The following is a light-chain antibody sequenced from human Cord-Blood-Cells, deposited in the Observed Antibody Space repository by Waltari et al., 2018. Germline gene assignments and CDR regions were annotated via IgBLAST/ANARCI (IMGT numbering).Light chain of an antibody. CDR1: RLRSYY. V-gene: IGLV3-19*01. J-gene: IGLJ2*01. CDR3: NSRDSSGTVV. Sequence: SSELTQDPAVSVALGQTVRLTCQGDRLRSYYASWYQQKPGQAPVLVIYGKNNRPSGIPDRFSGSSSGNTASLTITGAQAEDEADYYCNSRDSSGTVVFGGGTKLTVL. CDR2: GKN.